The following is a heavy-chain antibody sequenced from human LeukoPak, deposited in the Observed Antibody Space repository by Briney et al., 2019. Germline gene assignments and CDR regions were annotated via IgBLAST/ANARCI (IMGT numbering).Heavy chain of an antibody. V-gene: IGHV1-8*01. CDR2: MKPSSGNT. D-gene: IGHD3-16*01. J-gene: IGHJ4*02. CDR1: GYTFTTYD. CDR3: ARWGTAPFDY. Sequence: ASVKVSCKASGYTFTTYDINWVRQATGQGPEWMGWMKPSSGNTGYAQKFQDRVTMTRDTSINTAYMELTSLTSEDTAVYYCARWGTAPFDYWGQGTLVTVSS.